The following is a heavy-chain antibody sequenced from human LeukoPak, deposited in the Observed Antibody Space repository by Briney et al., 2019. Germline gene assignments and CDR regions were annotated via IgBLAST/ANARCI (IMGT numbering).Heavy chain of an antibody. J-gene: IGHJ4*02. V-gene: IGHV1-69*13. CDR2: IIPIFGTA. CDR3: ARGRTRKVAGLEGY. D-gene: IGHD6-19*01. CDR1: GGTFSSYA. Sequence: SVKVSCKASGGTFSSYAISWVRQAPGQGLEWMGGIIPIFGTANYAQKFQGRVTITADESTSTAYMELSSLRSEDTAVYYCARGRTRKVAGLEGYWGQGTLVTVSS.